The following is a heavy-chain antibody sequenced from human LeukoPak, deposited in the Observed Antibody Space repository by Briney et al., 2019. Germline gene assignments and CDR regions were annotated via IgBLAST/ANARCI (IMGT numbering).Heavy chain of an antibody. CDR3: ARSSGGLFGFDP. CDR1: GGSISTSSYY. CDR2: IYYSGST. Sequence: PSETLSLTCTVSGGSISTSSYYWGWIRQPPGKGLEWIGSIYYSGSTYYNPSLKSRVTISVDTSKNQFSLKLSSVTAADTAVYYCARSSGGLFGFDPWGQGTLVTVSS. D-gene: IGHD6-25*01. J-gene: IGHJ5*02. V-gene: IGHV4-39*07.